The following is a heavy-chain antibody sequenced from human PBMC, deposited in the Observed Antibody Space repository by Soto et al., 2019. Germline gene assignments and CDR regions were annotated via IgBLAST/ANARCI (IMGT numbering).Heavy chain of an antibody. CDR2: INSDGSST. V-gene: IGHV3-74*01. D-gene: IGHD6-19*01. J-gene: IGHJ4*02. Sequence: GGSLRLSCAASGFTFSSYWMHWVRQAPGKGLVWVSRINSDGSSTSYADSVKGRFTISRDNAKNTLYLQMNSLRAEDTAVYYCARDSWLPTGYSSGWGTGYFDYWGQGTLVTVSS. CDR1: GFTFSSYW. CDR3: ARDSWLPTGYSSGWGTGYFDY.